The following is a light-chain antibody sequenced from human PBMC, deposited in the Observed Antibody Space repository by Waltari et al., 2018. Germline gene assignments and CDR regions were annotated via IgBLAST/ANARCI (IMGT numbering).Light chain of an antibody. J-gene: IGKJ1*01. CDR2: WAS. V-gene: IGKV4-1*01. Sequence: DIVMTQSPDSLAVSLGERATINCKSSQRVLYSSNNKNYLAWYQQKPGQPPKLLIYWASTRESGVPDRFSGSGSGTDFTLTISSLQAEDVAVYYCQQYYSNPRMFGQGTKVEIK. CDR1: QRVLYSSNNKNY. CDR3: QQYYSNPRM.